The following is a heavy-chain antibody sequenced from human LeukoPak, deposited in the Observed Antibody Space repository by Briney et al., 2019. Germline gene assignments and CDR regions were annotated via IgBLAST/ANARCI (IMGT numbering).Heavy chain of an antibody. J-gene: IGHJ5*02. CDR1: GGSISSSSYY. Sequence: ASETLSLTCTVSGGSISSSSYYWGWIRQPPGKGLEWIGSIYYSGSTYYNPSLKSRVTISVDTSKNQFSLKLSSVTAADTAVYYCARQGRSYDILTGLGNNWFDPWGQGTLVTVSS. D-gene: IGHD3-9*01. V-gene: IGHV4-39*01. CDR2: IYYSGST. CDR3: ARQGRSYDILTGLGNNWFDP.